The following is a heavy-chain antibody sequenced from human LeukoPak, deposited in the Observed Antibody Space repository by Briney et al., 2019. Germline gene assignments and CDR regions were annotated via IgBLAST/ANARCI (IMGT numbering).Heavy chain of an antibody. Sequence: PSETLSLTCTVSGGSISSYYWSWIRQPPGKGLEWFGYIYYSGSTNYNPSLKSRVTISVDTSKNQFPLKLSSVTAADTAVYYCARQDIVATSGAFDLWGQGTMVTVSS. CDR2: IYYSGST. D-gene: IGHD5-12*01. CDR1: GGSISSYY. J-gene: IGHJ3*01. V-gene: IGHV4-59*01. CDR3: ARQDIVATSGAFDL.